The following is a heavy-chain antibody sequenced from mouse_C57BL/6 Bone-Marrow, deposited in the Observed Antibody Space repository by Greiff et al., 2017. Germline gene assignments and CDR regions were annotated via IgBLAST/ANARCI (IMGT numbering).Heavy chain of an antibody. J-gene: IGHJ4*01. D-gene: IGHD1-1*01. CDR2: IWRVGST. Sequence: QVQLQQSGPGLVQPSQSLSITCTVSGFSLTSYGVHWVRQSPGQGLEWLGVIWRVGSTDYNAAFMSRLSITKDNATSQVFFKMNSLQADDTAIYYCAKNWGYGSSYGYAMDYWGQGTSATVSS. CDR1: GFSLTSYG. V-gene: IGHV2-5*01. CDR3: AKNWGYGSSYGYAMDY.